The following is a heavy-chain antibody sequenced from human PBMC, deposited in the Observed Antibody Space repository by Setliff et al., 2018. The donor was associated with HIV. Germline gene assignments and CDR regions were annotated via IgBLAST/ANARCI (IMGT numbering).Heavy chain of an antibody. CDR1: GLSLSASGVG. CDR2: IDWDYDK. J-gene: IGHJ3*02. Sequence: SGPTLVNPTQTLTLTCTFSGLSLSASGVGVGWIRQPPGKALEWLARIDWDYDKFYSTSLKTRLTISQDTSKNQVVLTMTNLDPVDTATYYCALSERGGSVFEIWGQGTKVTVSS. V-gene: IGHV2-70*12. CDR3: ALSERGGSVFEI. D-gene: IGHD3-10*01.